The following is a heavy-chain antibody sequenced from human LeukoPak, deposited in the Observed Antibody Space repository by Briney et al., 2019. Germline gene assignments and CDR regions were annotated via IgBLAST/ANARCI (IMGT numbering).Heavy chain of an antibody. CDR1: GGSISSSSYY. D-gene: IGHD6-6*01. CDR2: IYYSGST. Sequence: SETLSLTCTVSGGSISSSSYYWGWIRQPPGKGLEWIGSIYYSGSTYYNPSLESRVTISVDTSKNQFSLKLSSVTAADTAVYYCASTYSSFRTYYYYGMDVWGQGTTVTVSS. J-gene: IGHJ6*02. V-gene: IGHV4-39*01. CDR3: ASTYSSFRTYYYYGMDV.